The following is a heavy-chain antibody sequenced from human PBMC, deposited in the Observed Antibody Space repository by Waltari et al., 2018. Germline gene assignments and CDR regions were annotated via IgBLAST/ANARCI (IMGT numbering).Heavy chain of an antibody. Sequence: QVQLQESGPGLVKPSETLSLTCTVSGYSISSGYYWAWLRQPPGKGLEWIGSIYHSGSTYYNPSLKSRVTISVDKSKNQFSLKLSSVTAADTAVYYCAADIVVVPAAMAPIDYWGQGTLVTVSS. CDR3: AADIVVVPAAMAPIDY. CDR1: GYSISSGYY. V-gene: IGHV4-38-2*02. J-gene: IGHJ4*02. D-gene: IGHD2-2*01. CDR2: IYHSGST.